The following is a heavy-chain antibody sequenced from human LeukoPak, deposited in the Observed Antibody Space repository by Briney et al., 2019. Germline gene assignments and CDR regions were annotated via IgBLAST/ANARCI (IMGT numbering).Heavy chain of an antibody. CDR3: AKGQQLVLNAFDI. CDR2: ISWNSGSI. J-gene: IGHJ3*02. V-gene: IGHV3-9*01. Sequence: GGSLRLSCAASGFTFDDYAMHWVRQAPGKGLEWVSGISWNSGSIGYADSVKGRFTISRDNAKNSLYLQMNSLRAEDTALYYCAKGQQLVLNAFDIWGQGTMVTVSS. D-gene: IGHD6-13*01. CDR1: GFTFDDYA.